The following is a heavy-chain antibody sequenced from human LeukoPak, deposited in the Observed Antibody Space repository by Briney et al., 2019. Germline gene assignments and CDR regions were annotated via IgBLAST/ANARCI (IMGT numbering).Heavy chain of an antibody. CDR1: GFTFSNYW. Sequence: PGGSLRLSCAASGFTFSNYWINWVRQAPGKGLEWVANIKQDGSETYCVDSVKGRFTISRDNAKNSLYLQMNSLRAEDTAVYYCARGLAAAGNFDYWGQGTLVTVSS. D-gene: IGHD6-13*01. V-gene: IGHV3-7*01. CDR2: IKQDGSET. CDR3: ARGLAAAGNFDY. J-gene: IGHJ4*02.